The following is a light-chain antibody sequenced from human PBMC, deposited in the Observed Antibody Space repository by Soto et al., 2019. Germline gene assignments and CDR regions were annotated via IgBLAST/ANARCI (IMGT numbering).Light chain of an antibody. CDR2: VNN. J-gene: IGLJ3*02. Sequence: QSVLTQPPSVSGAPGQRVTISCTGSSSNIGAGYDVHWYQQLPGTAPKLLIYVNNNRPSGVPDRFSASKSGTSASLVITGLQAEDEADYYCQSYDSSLSTSGVFGGGTKSPS. V-gene: IGLV1-40*01. CDR3: QSYDSSLSTSGV. CDR1: SSNIGAGYD.